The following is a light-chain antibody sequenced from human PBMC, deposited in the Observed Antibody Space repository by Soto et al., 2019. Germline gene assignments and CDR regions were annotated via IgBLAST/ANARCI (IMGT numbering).Light chain of an antibody. CDR3: QKSYSTPYT. CDR1: QSISTY. CDR2: GAS. Sequence: DIQMTQSPSSLSASVGDRVTITCRASQSISTYLNWYQQRPGRAPKLLIYGASNLQSGVPSGFSGSGSGTDFALTISSLQPDDFATYYCQKSYSTPYTFGQGTKLEIK. V-gene: IGKV1-39*01. J-gene: IGKJ2*01.